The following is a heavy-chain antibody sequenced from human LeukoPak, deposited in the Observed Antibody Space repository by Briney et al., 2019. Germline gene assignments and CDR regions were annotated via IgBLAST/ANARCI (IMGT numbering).Heavy chain of an antibody. CDR3: AGGYSSSWYYYYYYGMDV. J-gene: IGHJ6*02. D-gene: IGHD6-13*01. CDR1: GFTFSSYS. V-gene: IGHV3-48*01. CDR2: ISSSSSTI. Sequence: RTGGSLRLSCAASGFTFSSYSTNWVRQAPGKGLEWVSYISSSSSTIYYADSVKGRFTISRDNAKNSLCLQMNSLRAEDTAVYYCAGGYSSSWYYYYYYGMDVWGQGTTVTVSS.